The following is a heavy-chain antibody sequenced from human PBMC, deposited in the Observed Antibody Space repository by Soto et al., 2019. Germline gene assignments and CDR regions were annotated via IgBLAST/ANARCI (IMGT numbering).Heavy chain of an antibody. J-gene: IGHJ4*02. D-gene: IGHD5-18*01. CDR2: INHSGST. CDR1: GGSFSGYY. V-gene: IGHV4-34*01. CDR3: ARVSRGYSYGTFDY. Sequence: PSETLSLTCAVYGGSFSGYYWSWIRQPPGKGLEWIGEINHSGSTNYNPSLKSRVTISVDTSKNQFSLKLSSVTAADTAVYYCARVSRGYSYGTFDYWGQGTLVTVSS.